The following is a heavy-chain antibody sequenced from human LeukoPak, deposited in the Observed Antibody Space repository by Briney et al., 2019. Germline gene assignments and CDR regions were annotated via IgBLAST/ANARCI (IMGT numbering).Heavy chain of an antibody. CDR1: GYTFTGYY. CDR2: INPNSGGT. J-gene: IGHJ4*02. Sequence: ASVKVSCKASGYTFTGYYMHWVRQAPGQGLEWMGWINPNSGGTNYAQKFQGRVTMTRDTSISTAYMELSRLRSDDMAVYHCARPRVRGSYFDYWGQGTLVTVSS. V-gene: IGHV1-2*02. CDR3: ARPRVRGSYFDY. D-gene: IGHD3-10*01.